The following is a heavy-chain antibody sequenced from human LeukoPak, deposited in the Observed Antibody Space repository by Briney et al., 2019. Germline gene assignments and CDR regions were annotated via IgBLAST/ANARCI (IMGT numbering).Heavy chain of an antibody. Sequence: PGGSLRLSCAASGSTFSSYSMNWVRQAPGKGLEWVSYISSSSSTIYYADSVKGRFTISRDNAKNSLYLQMNSLRAEDTAVYYCAKALIVVVPAAPDYWGQGTLVTVSS. V-gene: IGHV3-48*01. CDR3: AKALIVVVPAAPDY. CDR2: ISSSSSTI. D-gene: IGHD2-2*01. CDR1: GSTFSSYS. J-gene: IGHJ4*02.